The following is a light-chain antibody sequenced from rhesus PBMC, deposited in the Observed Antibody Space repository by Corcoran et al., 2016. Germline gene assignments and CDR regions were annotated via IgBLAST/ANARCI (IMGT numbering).Light chain of an antibody. J-gene: IGKJ1*01. CDR3: QQYSSRPRT. CDR1: QGISSW. V-gene: IGKV1-22*01. Sequence: DIQMTQSPSSLSASVGDTVTITCRASQGISSWLAWYQQKPGKAPKLLSYKASSLQSGVPSRFSGSGSGTDFTLAISSLQSEDFATYCCQQYSSRPRTFGQGAKVEIK. CDR2: KAS.